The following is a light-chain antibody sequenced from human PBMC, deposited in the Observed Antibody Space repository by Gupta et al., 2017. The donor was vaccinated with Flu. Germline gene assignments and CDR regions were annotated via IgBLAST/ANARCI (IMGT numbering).Light chain of an antibody. J-gene: IGKJ4*01. CDR1: QAISPY. CDR2: DVS. Sequence: DIQLTQSPSFLSASVGDRVAMTCRASQAISPYLAWYQQKSGEGPKLLIYDVSTLHTAVPSRFSGSGSGTEFTLTISSLQPEDFGIYYCQRCDRSPVTFGRGTKVEIK. V-gene: IGKV1-9*01. CDR3: QRCDRSPVT.